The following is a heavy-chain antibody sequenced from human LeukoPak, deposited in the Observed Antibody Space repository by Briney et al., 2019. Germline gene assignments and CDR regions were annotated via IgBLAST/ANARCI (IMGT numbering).Heavy chain of an antibody. CDR2: FDPEDGDT. D-gene: IGHD3-10*01. Sequence: GASVKVSCEVPEYTLTELSIQWVRQAPGEGLEWMGGFDPEDGDTFYAQKFQGRVAITADKSTSTAYMELSSLRSEDTAVYYCASMSRNYYGSGSYYNDGYWGQGTLVTVSS. J-gene: IGHJ4*02. CDR3: ASMSRNYYGSGSYYNDGY. V-gene: IGHV1-24*01. CDR1: EYTLTELS.